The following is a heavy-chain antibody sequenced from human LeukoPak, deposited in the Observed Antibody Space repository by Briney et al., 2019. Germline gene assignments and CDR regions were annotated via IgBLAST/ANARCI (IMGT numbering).Heavy chain of an antibody. CDR2: IYYSGST. J-gene: IGHJ3*02. D-gene: IGHD3-16*02. Sequence: SETLSLTCTVSGGSISSYYWSWIRQPPGKGLEWIGYIYYSGSTNYNPSLKSRVTISVDTSKNQFSLKLSSVTAADTAVYYCARGHDNVTPRGAFDIWGQGTMVTVSS. CDR3: ARGHDNVTPRGAFDI. CDR1: GGSISSYY. V-gene: IGHV4-59*12.